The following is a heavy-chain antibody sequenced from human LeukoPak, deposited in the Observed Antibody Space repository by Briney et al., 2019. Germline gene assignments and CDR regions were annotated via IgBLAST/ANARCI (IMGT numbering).Heavy chain of an antibody. Sequence: PGGSLRLSCEASGFTFSSYSMNWVRQAPGKGLEWVSSISSSSSYIYHADPLKGRFTISRDNARNSPYLQMNSLRAEDTAVYYCARDQRYCSSSSCPWEPFDYWGQGTLVTVSS. D-gene: IGHD2-2*01. V-gene: IGHV3-21*04. CDR2: ISSSSSYI. CDR1: GFTFSSYS. J-gene: IGHJ4*02. CDR3: ARDQRYCSSSSCPWEPFDY.